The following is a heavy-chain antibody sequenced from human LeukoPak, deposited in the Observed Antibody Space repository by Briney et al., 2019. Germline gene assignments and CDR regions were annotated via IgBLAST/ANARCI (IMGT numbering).Heavy chain of an antibody. CDR1: GGTFISYA. J-gene: IGHJ3*02. V-gene: IGHV1-69*05. CDR3: ARSSFEASVMNAFDI. D-gene: IGHD3-16*01. Sequence: ASVKVSCKASGGTFISYAISWVRQAPGQGLEWMGGIIPIFGTANYAQKFQGRVTITTDESTSTAYMELSSLRSEDTAVYYCARSSFEASVMNAFDIWGQGTMVTVSS. CDR2: IIPIFGTA.